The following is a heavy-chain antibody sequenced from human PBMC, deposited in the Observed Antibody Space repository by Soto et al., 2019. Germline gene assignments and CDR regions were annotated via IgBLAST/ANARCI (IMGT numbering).Heavy chain of an antibody. CDR2: INPNSGGT. J-gene: IGHJ6*02. Sequence: ASVKVSCKASGYTFTGYYMHWVRQAPGQGLEWMGWINPNSGGTNYAQKFQGRVTMTRDTSISTAYMELSRLRSDDTAVYYCARGGIAARPTLYGMDVWGQGTRVTVS. V-gene: IGHV1-2*02. CDR1: GYTFTGYY. D-gene: IGHD6-6*01. CDR3: ARGGIAARPTLYGMDV.